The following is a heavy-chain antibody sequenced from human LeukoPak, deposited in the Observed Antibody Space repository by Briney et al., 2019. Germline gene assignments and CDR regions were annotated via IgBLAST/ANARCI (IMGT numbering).Heavy chain of an antibody. CDR3: ARSGSAYCGGDCQSTFDY. CDR2: INPNSGGT. D-gene: IGHD2-21*02. Sequence: ASVKVSCKASGYTFTGYYMHRVRQAPGQGLEWMGWINPNSGGTNYAQKFQGRVTMTRDTSISTAYMELSRLRSDDTAVYYCARSGSAYCGGDCQSTFDYWGQGTLVTVSS. J-gene: IGHJ4*02. V-gene: IGHV1-2*02. CDR1: GYTFTGYY.